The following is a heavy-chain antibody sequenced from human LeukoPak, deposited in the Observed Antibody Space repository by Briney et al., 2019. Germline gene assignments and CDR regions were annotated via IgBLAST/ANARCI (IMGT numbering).Heavy chain of an antibody. CDR1: GGSISSYY. CDR2: IYYSGST. Sequence: PSETLSLTCTVSGGSISSYYWSWIRQPPGKGLEWIGYIYYSGSTNYNPSLKSRVTISVDTSKNQFSLKLSSVTAADTAVYCRARDRYGSGSYYRSAGWFDPWGQGTLVTVSS. V-gene: IGHV4-59*01. J-gene: IGHJ5*02. D-gene: IGHD3-10*01. CDR3: ARDRYGSGSYYRSAGWFDP.